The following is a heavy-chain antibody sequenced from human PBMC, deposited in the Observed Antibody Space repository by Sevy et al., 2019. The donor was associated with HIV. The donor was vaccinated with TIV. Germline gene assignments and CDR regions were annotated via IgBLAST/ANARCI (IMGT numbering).Heavy chain of an antibody. V-gene: IGHV4-61*02. J-gene: IGHJ2*01. CDR1: GGSISSGSYY. CDR3: ARDRWELLWYFDL. Sequence: SETLSLTCTVSGGSISSGSYYWSWIRQPAGKGLEWIGRIYTSGSTNYNPSLKSRVTISVDTSKNQFSLKLSSVTAADTAVYYCARDRWELLWYFDLWGRGTLVTVSS. D-gene: IGHD1-26*01. CDR2: IYTSGST.